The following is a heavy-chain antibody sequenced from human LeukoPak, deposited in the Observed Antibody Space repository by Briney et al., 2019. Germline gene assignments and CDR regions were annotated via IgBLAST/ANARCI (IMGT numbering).Heavy chain of an antibody. Sequence: GGSLRLSCAGSGCSFSSFWMTGVGQAPGRGGEGVADINEHGTMEEYADSVKGRFTISRDNAQNSQYLQMNSLSVDDTAVYYCARSSAYAYGPWGQGTRVTVSS. CDR3: ARSSAYAYGP. J-gene: IGHJ5*02. V-gene: IGHV3-7*01. CDR2: INEHGTME. D-gene: IGHD3-22*01. CDR1: GCSFSSFW.